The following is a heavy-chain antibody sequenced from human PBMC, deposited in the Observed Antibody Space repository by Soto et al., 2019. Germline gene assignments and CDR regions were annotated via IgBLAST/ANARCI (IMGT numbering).Heavy chain of an antibody. Sequence: LRLSCAASGFTFSSYAMSWVRQAPGKGLEWVSAISGSGGDTYYADSVKGRFTISRDNSKNTLYLQMNSLRAEDTAIYYCAKRRQIIDYWGQGTLVTVSS. D-gene: IGHD3-16*01. CDR2: ISGSGGDT. CDR3: AKRRQIIDY. J-gene: IGHJ4*02. CDR1: GFTFSSYA. V-gene: IGHV3-23*01.